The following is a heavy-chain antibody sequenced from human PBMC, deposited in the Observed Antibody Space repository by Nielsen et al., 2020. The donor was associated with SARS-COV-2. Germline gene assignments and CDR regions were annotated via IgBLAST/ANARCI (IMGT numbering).Heavy chain of an antibody. Sequence: GESLKISCTGSGFTFSNYAMTWVRQAPGKGLEWVSVIKRSGGSTYYADSVRGRFTISRDNSRNTLYLQMNSLRVEDTAVYYCVKWVELDFGYYYYGMDVWGQGTTVTVSS. J-gene: IGHJ6*02. CDR2: IKRSGGST. CDR3: VKWVELDFGYYYYGMDV. V-gene: IGHV3-23*01. CDR1: GFTFSNYA. D-gene: IGHD1-26*01.